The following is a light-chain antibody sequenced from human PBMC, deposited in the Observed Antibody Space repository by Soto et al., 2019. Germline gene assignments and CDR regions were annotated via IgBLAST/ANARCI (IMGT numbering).Light chain of an antibody. CDR1: SSNIGSNH. V-gene: IGLV1-44*01. J-gene: IGLJ2*01. CDR3: AAWDDSRYGVV. Sequence: QSVLTQSPSASGTPGQRVMIACSGSSSNIGSNHVNWYRHLPGAAPKLLIFRSDQRPSGVPDRFSGSESGTTASLAISGLQSGDKADYYCAAWDDSRYGVVFGGGTKVTVL. CDR2: RSD.